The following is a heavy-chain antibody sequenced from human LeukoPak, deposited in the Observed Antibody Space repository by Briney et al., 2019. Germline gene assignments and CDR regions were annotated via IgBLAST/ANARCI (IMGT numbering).Heavy chain of an antibody. CDR3: ARGEDAIVGVPGPNY. J-gene: IGHJ4*02. CDR1: GFIFSDYS. CDR2: ISSSSSTV. D-gene: IGHD1-26*01. V-gene: IGHV3-48*01. Sequence: GSLRLSCAASGFIFSDYSMNWVRQAPGKGLEWVSFISSSSSTVYYADSVKGRFTISRDYANNSLFLQMNGLTAEDTAVYYCARGEDAIVGVPGPNYWGQGTLVSVSS.